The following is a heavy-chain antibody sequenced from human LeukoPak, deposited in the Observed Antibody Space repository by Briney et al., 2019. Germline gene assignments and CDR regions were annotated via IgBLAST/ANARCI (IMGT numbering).Heavy chain of an antibody. D-gene: IGHD6-6*01. CDR1: GFTFSSYW. J-gene: IGHJ5*02. V-gene: IGHV3-7*01. CDR2: IKQDGSEK. Sequence: PGGSLRLSCAASGFTFSSYWMSWVRQAPGKGLEWVANIKQDGSEKYYVDSVKGRFTISRDNAKNSLYLQMNSLRAEDTAVYYCAREVVSYSSSWDNWFDPWGQGTLVTVSS. CDR3: AREVVSYSSSWDNWFDP.